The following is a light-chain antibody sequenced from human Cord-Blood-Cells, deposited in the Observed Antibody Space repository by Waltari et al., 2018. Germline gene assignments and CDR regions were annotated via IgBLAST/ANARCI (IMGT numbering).Light chain of an antibody. CDR2: DAS. CDR3: QQYNSYSPYT. V-gene: IGKV1-5*01. J-gene: IGKJ2*01. CDR1: QSIGSW. Sequence: DIQMTQSPSTLSASVGDRVTITCRASQSIGSWLAWYQQKPGKAPKLLIYDASSLESGVPSRFSCSGSGTEFTLTISSLQPDDFATYYCQQYNSYSPYTFGQGTKLEIK.